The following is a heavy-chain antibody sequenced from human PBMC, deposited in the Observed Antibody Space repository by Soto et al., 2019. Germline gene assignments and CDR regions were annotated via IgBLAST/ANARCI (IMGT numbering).Heavy chain of an antibody. V-gene: IGHV3-30*18. CDR3: AKEFPYGDYFSHAFDI. Sequence: QVQLVESGGGVVQPGRSLRLSCAASGFTFSSYGMHWVRQAPGKGLEWVAVISYDGSNKYYADSVKGRFTISRDNSKNTLYLQMNSLRAEDTAVYYCAKEFPYGDYFSHAFDIWGQGTMVTVS. CDR2: ISYDGSNK. D-gene: IGHD4-17*01. CDR1: GFTFSSYG. J-gene: IGHJ3*02.